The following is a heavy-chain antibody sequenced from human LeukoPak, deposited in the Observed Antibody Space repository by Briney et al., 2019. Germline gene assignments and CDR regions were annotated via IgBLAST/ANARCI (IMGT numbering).Heavy chain of an antibody. V-gene: IGHV3-23*01. CDR3: AKNAGLPYCTSTSCPLDP. CDR1: GFTFSNYA. D-gene: IGHD2-2*01. Sequence: GGSLRLSCAASGFTFSNYAMNWVRQAPGKGLEWVSAVSGSGDTTHYADSVEGRFTISRDNSKKTLYPQMNSLRAEDTALYYCAKNAGLPYCTSTSCPLDPCGQGTLVSVSS. CDR2: VSGSGDTT. J-gene: IGHJ5*02.